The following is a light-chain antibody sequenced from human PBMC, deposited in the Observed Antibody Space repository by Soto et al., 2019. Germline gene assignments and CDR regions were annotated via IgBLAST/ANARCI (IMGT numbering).Light chain of an antibody. J-gene: IGLJ1*01. CDR1: SSDVGAYNS. Sequence: QSVLTQPASVSGSPGQSITISCTGTSSDVGAYNSVSWHQQPPGTAPKLMIYEDSKRPSGVPDRFSGSKSGNTASLTISGLQAADEADYYCSLYTSENAYVFGTGTKVTVL. CDR2: EDS. V-gene: IGLV2-14*01. CDR3: SLYTSENAYV.